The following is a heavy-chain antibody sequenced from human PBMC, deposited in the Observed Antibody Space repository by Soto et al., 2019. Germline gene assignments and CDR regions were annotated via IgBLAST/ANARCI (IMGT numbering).Heavy chain of an antibody. CDR3: AKDLVGAIGY. Sequence: QVQLVESGGGVVQPGRSLRLSCAASGFTFSSYGMHWVRQAPGKGLEWVAVISYDGSNKYYADSVKGRFTISRDNSKNTLYLQMKSLRAEDTAVYYCAKDLVGAIGYWGQGTLVTVSS. J-gene: IGHJ4*02. CDR2: ISYDGSNK. CDR1: GFTFSSYG. D-gene: IGHD1-26*01. V-gene: IGHV3-30*18.